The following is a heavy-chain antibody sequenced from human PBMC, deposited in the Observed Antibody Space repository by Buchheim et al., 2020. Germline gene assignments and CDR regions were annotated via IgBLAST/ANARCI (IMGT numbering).Heavy chain of an antibody. J-gene: IGHJ4*02. Sequence: EVQLLESGGGLVQPGGSLRLSCAASGFTFSSYAMSWVRQAPGKGLEWVSAISGSGGSTYYADSVKGRFTISRDNSKKPLYLQMNSLRAEDTAVYYCAKVARGDDFWSGYTSNYFDYWGQGTL. CDR1: GFTFSSYA. CDR3: AKVARGDDFWSGYTSNYFDY. D-gene: IGHD3-3*01. V-gene: IGHV3-23*01. CDR2: ISGSGGST.